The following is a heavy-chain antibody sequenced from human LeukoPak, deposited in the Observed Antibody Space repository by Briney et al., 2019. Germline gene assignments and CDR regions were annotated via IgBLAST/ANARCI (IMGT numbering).Heavy chain of an antibody. CDR3: ARAKNWFDP. CDR1: GYTLTELS. V-gene: IGHV1-24*01. J-gene: IGHJ5*02. CDR2: FDPEDGET. Sequence: ASVKVSCKVSGYTLTELSMHWVRQAPGKGLEWMGGFDPEDGETIYAQKFQGRVTITRDTSASTAYMELSSLRSEDTAVYYCARAKNWFDPWGQGTLVTVSS.